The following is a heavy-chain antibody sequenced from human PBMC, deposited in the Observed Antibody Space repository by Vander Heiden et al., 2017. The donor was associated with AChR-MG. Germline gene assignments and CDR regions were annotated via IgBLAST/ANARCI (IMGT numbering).Heavy chain of an antibody. D-gene: IGHD6-13*01. CDR2: ISWNSGSI. J-gene: IGHJ6*02. V-gene: IGHV3-9*01. CDR3: AKDMAAGTGPFGYYYYGMDV. CDR1: GFTFADYA. Sequence: EVQLVESGGGLVQPGRSLRLSCAASGFTFADYAIHWVRQAPGKGLEWVSGISWNSGSIGYADSVKGRFTISRDNAKNSLYLQMNSLRAEDTALYYCAKDMAAGTGPFGYYYYGMDVWGQGTTVTVSS.